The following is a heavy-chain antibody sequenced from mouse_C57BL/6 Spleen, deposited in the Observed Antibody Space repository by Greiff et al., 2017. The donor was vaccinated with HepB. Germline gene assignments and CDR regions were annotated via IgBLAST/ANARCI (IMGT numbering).Heavy chain of an antibody. CDR3: TRANWDWYFDV. CDR1: GFTFSDAW. J-gene: IGHJ1*03. CDR2: IRNKANNHAT. Sequence: EVHLVESGGGLVQPGGSMKLSCAASGFTFSDAWMDWVRQSPEKGLEWVAEIRNKANNHATYYAESVKGRFTISRDDSKSSVYLQMNSLRAEDTGIYYCTRANWDWYFDVWGTGTTVTVSS. V-gene: IGHV6-6*01. D-gene: IGHD4-1*01.